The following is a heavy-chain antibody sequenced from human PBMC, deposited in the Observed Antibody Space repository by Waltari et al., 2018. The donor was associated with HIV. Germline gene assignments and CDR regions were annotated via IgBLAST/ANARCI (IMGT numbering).Heavy chain of an antibody. Sequence: QVQLVQSGAEVKKPGASVKVSCKASGYTFTGYYMHWVRQAPGQGLEWRGWINPNSESTNYAQKVQARVTMTRDTSISTAYMELSRLRSDDTAVYYCARDTPDAYYYDTSGYWSWGQGTLVTVSS. CDR3: ARDTPDAYYYDTSGYWS. D-gene: IGHD3-22*01. CDR2: INPNSEST. J-gene: IGHJ5*02. V-gene: IGHV1-2*02. CDR1: GYTFTGYY.